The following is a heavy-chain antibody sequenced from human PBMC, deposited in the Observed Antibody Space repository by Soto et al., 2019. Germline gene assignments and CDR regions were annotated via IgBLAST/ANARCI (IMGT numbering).Heavy chain of an antibody. J-gene: IGHJ6*03. CDR3: AKSILGRLFTETGYYMDV. V-gene: IGHV3-23*01. D-gene: IGHD3-9*01. CDR2: ISGSGGST. Sequence: GGSLRLSCAASGFTFSSYAMSWVRQAPGKGLEWVSAISGSGGSTYYADSVKGRFTISRDNSKNTLYLQMNSLRAEDTAVYYCAKSILGRLFTETGYYMDVWGKGTTVTVSS. CDR1: GFTFSSYA.